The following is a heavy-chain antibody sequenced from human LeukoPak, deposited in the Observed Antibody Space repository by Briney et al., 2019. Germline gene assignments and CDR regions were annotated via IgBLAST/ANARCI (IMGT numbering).Heavy chain of an antibody. J-gene: IGHJ4*02. V-gene: IGHV3-53*01. CDR3: AREGSLGGSYGNDY. CDR2: IYSGGST. D-gene: IGHD1-26*01. Sequence: GRSLRLSCAASGFTVSSNYMSWVRQAPGKGLEWVSVIYSGGSTYYADSVKGRFTISRDISKNTLYLQMNSLRAEDTAVYYCAREGSLGGSYGNDYWGQGTLVTVSS. CDR1: GFTVSSNY.